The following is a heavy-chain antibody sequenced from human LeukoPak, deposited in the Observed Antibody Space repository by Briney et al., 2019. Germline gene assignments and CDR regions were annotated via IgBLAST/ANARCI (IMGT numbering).Heavy chain of an antibody. CDR3: ARGFMVRGVIIHRPVDGMDV. CDR2: IIPIFGTA. CDR1: GGTFSSYA. V-gene: IGHV1-69*13. J-gene: IGHJ6*02. D-gene: IGHD3-10*01. Sequence: SVKVSCKASGGTFSSYAISWARQAPGQGLEWMGGIIPIFGTANCAQKFQGRVTITADESTSTAYMELSSLRSEDTAVYYCARGFMVRGVIIHRPVDGMDVWGQGTTVTVSS.